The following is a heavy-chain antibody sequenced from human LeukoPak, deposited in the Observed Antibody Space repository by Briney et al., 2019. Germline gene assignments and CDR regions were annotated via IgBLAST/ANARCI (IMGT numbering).Heavy chain of an antibody. V-gene: IGHV1-69*13. Sequence: SVKVSCKASGGTFSSYAISWVRQAPGQGLEWMGRIIPIFGTANYAQKFQGRVTITADESTSTAYMELSSLRSEDTAVYYCARDGADCNGGSCNYYYYMDVWGKGTTVTVSS. CDR2: IIPIFGTA. D-gene: IGHD2-15*01. CDR1: GGTFSSYA. CDR3: ARDGADCNGGSCNYYYYMDV. J-gene: IGHJ6*03.